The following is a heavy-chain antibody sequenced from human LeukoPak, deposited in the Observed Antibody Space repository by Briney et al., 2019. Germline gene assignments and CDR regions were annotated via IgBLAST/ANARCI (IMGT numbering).Heavy chain of an antibody. D-gene: IGHD2-21*02. V-gene: IGHV4-59*08. Sequence: SETLSLTCTVSGGSISSYYWSWIRQPPGKALEWIGYISNTGSTKYNPSLKSRVTISLDTSKNQFSLQLSSVTAADTAVYYCARLLAYCGGDCYVLDYWGQGTLVTVSS. CDR1: GGSISSYY. CDR3: ARLLAYCGGDCYVLDY. CDR2: ISNTGST. J-gene: IGHJ4*02.